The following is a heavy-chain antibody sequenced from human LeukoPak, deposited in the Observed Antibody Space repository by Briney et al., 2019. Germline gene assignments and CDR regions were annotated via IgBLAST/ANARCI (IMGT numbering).Heavy chain of an antibody. D-gene: IGHD6-19*01. CDR3: AKRPGLAVAAPFDY. V-gene: IGHV3-23*01. Sequence: GGSLRLSCAASGFTFSSYAMSWVRQAPGKGLEWVSTISGSGGTTYQADSVKGRFTISRDNSKNTLFLQMNSLRAEDTAVYYCAKRPGLAVAAPFDYWGQGTLVTVSS. CDR1: GFTFSSYA. CDR2: ISGSGGTT. J-gene: IGHJ4*02.